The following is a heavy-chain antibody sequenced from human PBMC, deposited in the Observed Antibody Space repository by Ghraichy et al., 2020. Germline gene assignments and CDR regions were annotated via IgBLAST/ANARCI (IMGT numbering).Heavy chain of an antibody. D-gene: IGHD4-23*01. Sequence: GGSLRLSCAASGFTVSSNYMSWVRQAPGKGLEWVSVIYSGGSTYYADSVKGRFTISRDNSKNTLYLQMNSLRAEDTAVYYCARIPTDDYGGNSGYFDLWGRGTLVTVSS. CDR3: ARIPTDDYGGNSGYFDL. CDR1: GFTVSSNY. CDR2: IYSGGST. V-gene: IGHV3-53*01. J-gene: IGHJ2*01.